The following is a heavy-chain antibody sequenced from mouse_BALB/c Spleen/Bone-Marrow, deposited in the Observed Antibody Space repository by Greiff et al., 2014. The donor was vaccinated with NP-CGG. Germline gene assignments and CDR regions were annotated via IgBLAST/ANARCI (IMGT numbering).Heavy chain of an antibody. Sequence: QVQLKESGAGLAKPGGSVEMSCKASGYTFTCYWVHWGKQRPGQGLEWIGYINPSTGYTEYNQKFKDKATLTADKSSSTAYMQLSSLTSEDSAVYYCARYGNYGDYFDYWGQGTTLTVSS. CDR1: GYTFTCYW. V-gene: IGHV1-7*01. J-gene: IGHJ2*01. D-gene: IGHD2-1*01. CDR3: ARYGNYGDYFDY. CDR2: INPSTGYT.